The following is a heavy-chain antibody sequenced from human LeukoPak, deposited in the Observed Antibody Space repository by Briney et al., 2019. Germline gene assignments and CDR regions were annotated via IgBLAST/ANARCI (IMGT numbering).Heavy chain of an antibody. V-gene: IGHV7-4-1*02. D-gene: IGHD3-10*01. Sequence: GASVKVSCKASGYTFTSYAMNWVRQAPGQGLEWMGWINTNTGNPTYAQGFTGRFVFSLDTSVSTAYLQISSLKAEDTAVYYCARAHLRITMVRGVIGYWGQGTLVTVSS. J-gene: IGHJ4*02. CDR1: GYTFTSYA. CDR2: INTNTGNP. CDR3: ARAHLRITMVRGVIGY.